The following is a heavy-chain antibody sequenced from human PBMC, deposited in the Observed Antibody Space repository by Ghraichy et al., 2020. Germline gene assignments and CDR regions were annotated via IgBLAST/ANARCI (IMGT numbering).Heavy chain of an antibody. CDR3: NLFDQIMTPPADY. V-gene: IGHV3-48*03. D-gene: IGHD3-16*01. CDR2: ISSSGSTI. J-gene: IGHJ4*02. Sequence: GESLNISCAASGFTFSSYEMNWVRQAPGKGLEWVSYISSSGSTIYYADSVKGRFTISRDNAKNSLYLQMNSLRAEDTAVYYCNLFDQIMTPPADYWGRGTLVTVSS. CDR1: GFTFSSYE.